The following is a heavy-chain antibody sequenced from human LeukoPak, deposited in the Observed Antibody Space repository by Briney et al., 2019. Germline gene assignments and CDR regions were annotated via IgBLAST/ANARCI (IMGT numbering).Heavy chain of an antibody. CDR2: ISAYNGNT. CDR1: GYTFTSYG. Sequence: ASAKVSCKASGYTFTSYGISWVRQAPGQGLEWMGWISAYNGNTNYAQELQGRVTMTTDTSTSTAYMELRSLRSDDTAVYYCARDWASRYDSSGYIDYWGQGTLVTVSS. D-gene: IGHD3-22*01. J-gene: IGHJ4*02. CDR3: ARDWASRYDSSGYIDY. V-gene: IGHV1-18*01.